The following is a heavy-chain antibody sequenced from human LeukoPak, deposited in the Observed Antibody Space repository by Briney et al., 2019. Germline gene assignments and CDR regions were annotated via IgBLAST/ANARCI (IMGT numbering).Heavy chain of an antibody. CDR3: ASLPYSNYRFDFDY. J-gene: IGHJ4*02. CDR2: ISGSGGST. CDR1: GFTFSSYA. D-gene: IGHD4-11*01. Sequence: GGSLRLSCAASGFTFSSYAMSWVRQAPGKGLEWVSAISGSGGSTYYADSVKGRFTISRDNSKNTLYLQMNSLRAEDTAVYYCASLPYSNYRFDFDYWGQGTLVTVSS. V-gene: IGHV3-23*01.